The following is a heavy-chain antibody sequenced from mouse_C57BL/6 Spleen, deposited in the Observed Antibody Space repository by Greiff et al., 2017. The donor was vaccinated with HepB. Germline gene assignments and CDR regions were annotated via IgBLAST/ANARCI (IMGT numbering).Heavy chain of an antibody. V-gene: IGHV5-16*01. CDR1: GFTFSDYY. J-gene: IGHJ2*01. D-gene: IGHD1-1*01. CDR3: ARDRHYYGSSYDYFDY. Sequence: EVMLVESEGGLVQPGRSMKLSCTASGFTFSDYYMAWVRQVPEKGLEWVANINYDGSSTYYLDSLKSRFIISRDNAKNILYLQMSSLKSEDTATYYCARDRHYYGSSYDYFDYWGQGTTLTVSS. CDR2: INYDGSST.